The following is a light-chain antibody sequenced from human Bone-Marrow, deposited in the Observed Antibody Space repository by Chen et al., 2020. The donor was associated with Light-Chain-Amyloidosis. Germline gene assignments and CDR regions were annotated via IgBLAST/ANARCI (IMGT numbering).Light chain of an antibody. J-gene: IGLJ3*02. CDR3: QVWDRSSDRPV. CDR2: DDN. V-gene: IGLV3-21*02. CDR1: NIGSTS. Sequence: SYVLTQPSSVSVAPGQTATIACGGNNIGSTSVHRYQQTPGQAPLLVFEDDNDRPSGIPDRLSGSNSGNTATLTISRVEAGDEADYYCQVWDRSSDRPVFGGGTKLTVL.